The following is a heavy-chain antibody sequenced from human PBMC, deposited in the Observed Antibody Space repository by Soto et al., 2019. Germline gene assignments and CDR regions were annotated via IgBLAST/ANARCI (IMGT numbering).Heavy chain of an antibody. CDR2: ISPYSGNT. Sequence: QVQLVQSGGEMKKPGASVKVSCKASGYNFTNFGINWLRKAPGQGLEWVGWISPYSGNTNYAQKFRGRVTMTTDATTAYMELRSLRSDDAAMYYCAKLATYSTISPFDIWGQGTMVTVSS. V-gene: IGHV1-18*01. J-gene: IGHJ3*02. CDR3: AKLATYSTISPFDI. CDR1: GYNFTNFG. D-gene: IGHD1-26*01.